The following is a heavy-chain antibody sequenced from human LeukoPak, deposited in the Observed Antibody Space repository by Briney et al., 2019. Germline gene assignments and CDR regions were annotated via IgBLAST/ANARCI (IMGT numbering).Heavy chain of an antibody. J-gene: IGHJ5*02. V-gene: IGHV1-18*01. CDR2: ISAYNGNT. Sequence: GASVKVSCKASGYTFTSYGISWVRQAPGQGREWMGWISAYNGNTNYAQKLQGRVTMTTDTSTSTAYMELRSLRSEDTAVYYCARDLGYCSSTSCSGDNWFDPWGQGTLVTVSS. CDR1: GYTFTSYG. D-gene: IGHD2-2*01. CDR3: ARDLGYCSSTSCSGDNWFDP.